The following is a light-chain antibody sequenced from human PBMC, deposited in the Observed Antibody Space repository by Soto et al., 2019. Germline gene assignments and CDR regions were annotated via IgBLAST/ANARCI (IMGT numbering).Light chain of an antibody. Sequence: DIQMTQSPSSLSASVGDSVTITCRASQNIKTYLNWYQQKQGKAPNLLIYAASSLHSGVPSRFSGSGSGTDFTLTISSLQPEDFATYYCQQSFSSPPWTFGQGTKMDIK. CDR2: AAS. J-gene: IGKJ1*01. CDR3: QQSFSSPPWT. CDR1: QNIKTY. V-gene: IGKV1-39*01.